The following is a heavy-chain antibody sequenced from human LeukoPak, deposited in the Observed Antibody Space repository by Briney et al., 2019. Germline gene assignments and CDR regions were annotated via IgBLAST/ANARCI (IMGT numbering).Heavy chain of an antibody. J-gene: IGHJ4*02. Sequence: GESLKISCKGLGYRFTNFWIGWVRQMPGKGLEGLGIFYPGGSDTRYSTYFQGQVTNSADKSISTAYLQWSSLKASDTAMYYFARGSTVTRSDYWGRGTLVTVPS. D-gene: IGHD4-11*01. CDR1: GYRFTNFW. CDR2: FYPGGSDT. CDR3: ARGSTVTRSDY. V-gene: IGHV5-51*01.